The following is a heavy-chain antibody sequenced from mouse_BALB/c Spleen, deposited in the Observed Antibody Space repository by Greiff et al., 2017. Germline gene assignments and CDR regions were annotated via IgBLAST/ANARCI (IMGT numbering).Heavy chain of an antibody. J-gene: IGHJ4*01. CDR3: ARWDGYSRYDAMDY. CDR2: ISSGSGTI. Sequence: EVHLVESGGGLVQPGGSRKLSCAASGFTFSSYGMHWVRQVPEKGLEWVAYISSGSGTINYTDTVKGRFTITRDNPKNTLFLQMTSLRSEDTAMYYCARWDGYSRYDAMDYWGQGTSVTVSS. D-gene: IGHD2-3*01. CDR1: GFTFSSYG. V-gene: IGHV5-17*02.